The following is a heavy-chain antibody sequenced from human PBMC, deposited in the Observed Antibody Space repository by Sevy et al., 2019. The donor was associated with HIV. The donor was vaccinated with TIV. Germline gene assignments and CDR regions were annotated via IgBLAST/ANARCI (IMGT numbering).Heavy chain of an antibody. CDR3: ARESFNYYDSPGLLGWGAFDF. CDR1: GFTFSSDA. Sequence: GGSLRLSCAASGFTFSSDAMHWVLQAPGKGLEWVAVISYDGSNKYYADSGKGRFTISRDNSKNTLYLQMNSLRAEDTAMYCCARESFNYYDSPGLLGWGAFDFWGQGTMVTVSS. D-gene: IGHD3-22*01. J-gene: IGHJ3*01. CDR2: ISYDGSNK. V-gene: IGHV3-30-3*01.